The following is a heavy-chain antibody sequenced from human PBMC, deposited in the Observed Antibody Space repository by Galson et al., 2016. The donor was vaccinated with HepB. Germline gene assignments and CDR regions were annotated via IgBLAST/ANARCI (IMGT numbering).Heavy chain of an antibody. CDR1: GFSFSSSG. J-gene: IGHJ4*02. D-gene: IGHD2-2*01. Sequence: SLRLSCAASGFSFSSSGMHWVRQAPGTGRVWVAILWYDGNKIYYGDCAKGRFTLARDNSKSTLSLQLTRLRPDDTAVYYCVKDAGDSTNWVFDYWGQGALVTVS. CDR2: LWYDGNKI. V-gene: IGHV3-33*06. CDR3: VKDAGDSTNWVFDY.